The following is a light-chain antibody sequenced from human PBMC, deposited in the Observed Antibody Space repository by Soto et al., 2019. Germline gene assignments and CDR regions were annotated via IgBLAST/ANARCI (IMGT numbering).Light chain of an antibody. CDR2: GAS. V-gene: IGKV1-9*01. J-gene: IGKJ5*01. CDR1: PAIASF. Sequence: IHLTQSPSSLSASVWDRVTITFLASPAIASFLAWYQQKPGTAPKLLIYGASTLQSGVPSRFSGSRSGTDYTLTIASLQPEDFATYYCRQHNSFPITFGQGTRLEIK. CDR3: RQHNSFPIT.